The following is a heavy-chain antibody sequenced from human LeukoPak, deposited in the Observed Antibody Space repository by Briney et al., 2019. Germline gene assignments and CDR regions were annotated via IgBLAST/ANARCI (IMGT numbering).Heavy chain of an antibody. D-gene: IGHD3-10*01. CDR2: IVVGSGDT. CDR3: GADSMPRGVFSYAFDI. V-gene: IGHV1-58*01. J-gene: IGHJ3*02. Sequence: GTSVKASCKASGFTFTSSAVQWVRQARGQRLEWIGWIVVGSGDTNSAQKFQERVTITRDMSTRTAYMELSSLRSEDTAVYYCGADSMPRGVFSYAFDIWGQGTMVTVSS. CDR1: GFTFTSSA.